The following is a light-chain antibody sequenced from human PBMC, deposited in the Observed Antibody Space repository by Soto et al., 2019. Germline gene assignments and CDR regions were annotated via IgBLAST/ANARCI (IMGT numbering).Light chain of an antibody. J-gene: IGKJ5*01. CDR1: QSVSSN. V-gene: IGKV3-15*01. CDR2: GAF. Sequence: EIVMTQSPATLSVSPGERATLSCRASQSVSSNLAWYQQKPGQAPRLIIYGAFTRATGIPARFSGSGSGTDFTLTISSLQPGDVATYYCEQAGSFPITLGQGTRLEIK. CDR3: EQAGSFPIT.